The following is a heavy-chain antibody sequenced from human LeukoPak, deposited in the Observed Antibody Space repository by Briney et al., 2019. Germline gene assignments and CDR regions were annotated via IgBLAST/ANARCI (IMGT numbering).Heavy chain of an antibody. CDR1: GFTFSSYG. CDR2: IWYDGSNK. CDR3: ARSYGGPTSYFDY. V-gene: IGHV3-33*01. D-gene: IGHD4-23*01. J-gene: IGHJ4*02. Sequence: QPGRSLRLSCAASGFTFSSYGMHWVRQAPGKGLEWVAVIWYDGSNKYYADSVKGRFTISRDNSKNTLYLQMNSLRAEDTAVYYCARSYGGPTSYFDYWGQGTLVTVSS.